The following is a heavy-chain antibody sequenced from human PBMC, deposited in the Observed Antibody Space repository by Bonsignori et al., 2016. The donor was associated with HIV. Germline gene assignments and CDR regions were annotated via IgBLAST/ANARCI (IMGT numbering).Heavy chain of an antibody. CDR2: ISDSGGST. J-gene: IGHJ4*02. D-gene: IGHD3-16*01. CDR3: ARDQRNYGGTYFDS. CDR1: GFTFSTYA. V-gene: IGHV3-23*01. Sequence: EVQLLESGGGLVQPGGSLRLSCAASGFTFSTYAMSWVRQAPGKGLEWVSGISDSGGSTYYADSVKGRFTISKDNSKNTLYLQMNSLRAEDTAIYFCARDQRNYGGTYFDSWGQGT.